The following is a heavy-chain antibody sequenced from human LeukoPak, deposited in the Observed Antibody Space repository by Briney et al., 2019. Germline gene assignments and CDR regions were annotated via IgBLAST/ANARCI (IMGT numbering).Heavy chain of an antibody. D-gene: IGHD1-1*01. CDR1: GYTFTDYY. J-gene: IGHJ5*02. V-gene: IGHV1-2*02. CDR2: INPNSGDT. CDR3: ARAEVRYWNQGGKNWFDP. Sequence: ASVKVSCKASGYTFTDYYMHWVRQTPGQGLEWMGWINPNSGDTNYAQTFQGRVTMTRDTSISTAYMGLSRLRSDDTAVYYCARAEVRYWNQGGKNWFDPWGQGTLVTVSS.